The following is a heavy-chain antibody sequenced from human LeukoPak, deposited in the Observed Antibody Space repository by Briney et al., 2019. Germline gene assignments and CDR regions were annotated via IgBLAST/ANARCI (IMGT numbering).Heavy chain of an antibody. J-gene: IGHJ4*02. CDR3: ASPRASSGPYFDY. CDR2: IYSGGST. CDR1: GFTVSSKY. D-gene: IGHD3-22*01. Sequence: GGSLRLSCAASGFTVSSKYMSWVRQAPGKGLEWVSVIYSGGSTHYVDSVKGRFTISRDNSKNTLYLQMNSLRAEDTAVYYCASPRASSGPYFDYWGQGTLVTVSS. V-gene: IGHV3-53*01.